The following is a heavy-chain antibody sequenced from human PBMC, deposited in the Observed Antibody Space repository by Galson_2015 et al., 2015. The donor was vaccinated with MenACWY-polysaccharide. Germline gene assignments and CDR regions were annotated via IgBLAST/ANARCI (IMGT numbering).Heavy chain of an antibody. Sequence: SVKVSCKASGYSFTKYGISWVRQAPGQGLEWMGWISAYNGKTNYAQNFQDRVTMTTEASTSTAYMELRSLRSDDTAAYYCARVDFDYKAVTGDYRPIEFWGQGAMVTVSS. CDR1: GYSFTKYG. J-gene: IGHJ3*01. CDR3: ARVDFDYKAVTGDYRPIEF. CDR2: ISAYNGKT. V-gene: IGHV1-18*01. D-gene: IGHD3-9*01.